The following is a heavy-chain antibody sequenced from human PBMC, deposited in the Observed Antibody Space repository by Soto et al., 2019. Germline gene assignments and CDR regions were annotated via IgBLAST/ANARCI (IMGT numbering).Heavy chain of an antibody. Sequence: PSETLSLTCTVSGGSITAYYWSWIRQPPGKGVEWIGYMYYSGTTNHNPSLKSRVAISVDTSRNQFSLKLSSVTAADTAVYYCASSLDIVVVGFDPWGQGTLVTVSS. J-gene: IGHJ5*02. V-gene: IGHV4-59*01. CDR2: MYYSGTT. CDR1: GGSITAYY. D-gene: IGHD2-15*01. CDR3: ASSLDIVVVGFDP.